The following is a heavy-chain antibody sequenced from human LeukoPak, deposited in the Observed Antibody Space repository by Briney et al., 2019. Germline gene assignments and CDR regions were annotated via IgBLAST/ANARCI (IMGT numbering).Heavy chain of an antibody. CDR1: GFTFSAHD. Sequence: PGGSLRLSCAASGFTFSAHDMHWVRQASGRGLEWVSVIGTTGDTYYPGSVKGRFIISRENAKNSLYLQMNSLRAGDTAVYYCARDVRPHCSGGSCYSSWGMDVWGQGTTVTVSS. V-gene: IGHV3-13*01. D-gene: IGHD2-15*01. J-gene: IGHJ6*02. CDR2: IGTTGDT. CDR3: ARDVRPHCSGGSCYSSWGMDV.